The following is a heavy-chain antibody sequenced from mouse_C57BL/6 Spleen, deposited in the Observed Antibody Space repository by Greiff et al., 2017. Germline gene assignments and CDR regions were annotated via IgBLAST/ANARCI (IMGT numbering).Heavy chain of an antibody. CDR3: ARYRGYGSSYRYFDV. CDR1: GFTFTDYY. V-gene: IGHV7-3*01. D-gene: IGHD1-1*01. Sequence: EVQGVESGGGLVQPGGSLSLSCAASGFTFTDYYMSWVRQPPGKALEWLGFIRNKANGYTTEYSASVKGRFTISRDNSQSILYLQMNALRAEDSATYYCARYRGYGSSYRYFDVWGTGTTVTVSS. CDR2: IRNKANGYTT. J-gene: IGHJ1*03.